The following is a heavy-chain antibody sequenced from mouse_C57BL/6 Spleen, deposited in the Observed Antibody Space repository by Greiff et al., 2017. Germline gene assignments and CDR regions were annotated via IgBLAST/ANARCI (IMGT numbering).Heavy chain of an antibody. CDR1: GYTFTDYE. D-gene: IGHD2-4*01. V-gene: IGHV1-15*01. CDR2: IDPETGGT. CDR3: TNDYEGGRYAMDY. J-gene: IGHJ4*01. Sequence: QVQLQQSGAELVRPGASVTLSCKASGYTFTDYEMHWVKQTPVHGLEWIGAIDPETGGTAYNQKFKGKAILTADKSSSTAYMELRSLTSEDSAVYYCTNDYEGGRYAMDYWGQGTSVTVSS.